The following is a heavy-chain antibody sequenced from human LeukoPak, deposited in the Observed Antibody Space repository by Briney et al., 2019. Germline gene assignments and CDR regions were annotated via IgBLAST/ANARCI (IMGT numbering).Heavy chain of an antibody. J-gene: IGHJ3*02. D-gene: IGHD3-22*01. CDR3: ASGYWVSAFDI. CDR1: GGAISSYY. V-gene: IGHV4-59*08. Sequence: SETLSLTCTVSGGAISSYYWSWIRQPPGPGLEWIGYIYYSGSTNYNPSLKSRVTISVDTSKNQFSLKLSSVTAADTAVYYCASGYWVSAFDIWGQGTMVTVSS. CDR2: IYYSGST.